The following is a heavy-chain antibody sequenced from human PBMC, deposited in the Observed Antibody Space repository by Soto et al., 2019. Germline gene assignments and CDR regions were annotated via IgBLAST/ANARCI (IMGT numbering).Heavy chain of an antibody. Sequence: SETLSLTCAVSGGSISSGGYSWSWIRQPPGKGLEWIGYIYHSGSTYYNPSLKSRVTISVDRSKNQFPLKLSSVTAADTAVYYCAPIAAAGTNNLDYWGQGTLVTVS. CDR2: IYHSGST. V-gene: IGHV4-30-2*01. J-gene: IGHJ4*02. CDR1: GGSISSGGYS. D-gene: IGHD6-13*01. CDR3: APIAAAGTNNLDY.